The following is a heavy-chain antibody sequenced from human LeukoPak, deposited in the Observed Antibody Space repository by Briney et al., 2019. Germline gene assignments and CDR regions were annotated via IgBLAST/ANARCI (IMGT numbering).Heavy chain of an antibody. CDR2: INHSGST. CDR1: GGSFSGYY. J-gene: IGHJ6*03. V-gene: IGHV4-34*01. D-gene: IGHD3-10*01. Sequence: SETLPLTCAVYGGSFSGYYWSWIRQPPGKGLEWIGEINHSGSTNYNPSLKSRVTISVDTSKNQFSLKLSSVTAADTAVYYCARGLKGYYYGSGSYYNRDYYYYYYMDVWGKGTTVTVSS. CDR3: ARGLKGYYYGSGSYYNRDYYYYYYMDV.